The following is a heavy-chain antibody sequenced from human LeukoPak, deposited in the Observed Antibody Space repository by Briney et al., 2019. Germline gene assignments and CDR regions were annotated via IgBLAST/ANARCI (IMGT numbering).Heavy chain of an antibody. V-gene: IGHV4-34*01. D-gene: IGHD6-19*01. J-gene: IGHJ1*01. CDR1: GGSFSGYY. CDR2: INHSGST. CDR3: ARARGAVAGPYPKRQYFQH. Sequence: SETLSLTCAVYGGSFSGYYWSWIRQPPGKGLEWIGEINHSGSTNYNPSLKSRVTISVDTSKNQFSLKLSSVTAADTAVYYCARARGAVAGPYPKRQYFQHWGQGTRVTVSS.